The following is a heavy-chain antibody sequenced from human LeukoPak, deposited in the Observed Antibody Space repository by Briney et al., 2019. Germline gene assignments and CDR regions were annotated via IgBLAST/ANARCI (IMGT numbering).Heavy chain of an antibody. V-gene: IGHV1-69*05. CDR3: ARDETMTTVTTWPYYYYMDV. CDR1: GGTFSSYA. D-gene: IGHD4-17*01. CDR2: IIPIFGTA. Sequence: SVKVSCKASGGTFSSYAISWVRQAPGQGLEWMGGIIPIFGTANYAQKFQGRVTITTDESTSAAYMELSSLRSEDTAVYYCARDETMTTVTTWPYYYYMDVWGKGTTVTVSS. J-gene: IGHJ6*03.